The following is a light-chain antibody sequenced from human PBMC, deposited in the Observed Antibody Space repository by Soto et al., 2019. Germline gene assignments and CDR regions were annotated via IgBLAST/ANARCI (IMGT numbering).Light chain of an antibody. J-gene: IGKJ3*01. Sequence: DIQMTQSPSSLSASVGDRVTITCRASQDINDYFVWYQQKTGKVPMLLIYPASTLQSGVPSRFSGSGSGTDFTLTISSMQPEDVATDYCQKYSSGPFTFGHGTKVDI. CDR1: QDINDY. CDR2: PAS. CDR3: QKYSSGPFT. V-gene: IGKV1-27*01.